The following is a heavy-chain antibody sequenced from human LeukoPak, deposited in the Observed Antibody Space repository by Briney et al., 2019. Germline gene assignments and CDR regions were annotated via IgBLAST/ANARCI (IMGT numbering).Heavy chain of an antibody. V-gene: IGHV4-38-2*01. CDR2: IYHSGST. CDR3: ARADVLLWFGEDGGYFQH. Sequence: SETLSLTCAVSGYSISSGYYWGWIRQPPGKGLEWIRSIYHSGSTYYNPSLKSRVTISVDTSKNQFSLKLSSVTAADTAVYYCARADVLLWFGEDGGYFQHWGQGTLVTVSS. J-gene: IGHJ1*01. CDR1: GYSISSGYY. D-gene: IGHD3-10*01.